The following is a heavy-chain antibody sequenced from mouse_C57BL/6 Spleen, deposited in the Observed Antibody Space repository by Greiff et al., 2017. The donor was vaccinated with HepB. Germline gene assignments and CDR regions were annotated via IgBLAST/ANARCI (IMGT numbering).Heavy chain of an antibody. Sequence: VQLQQSGAELVKPGASVKLSCTASGFNIKDYYMHWVKQRTEQGLEWIGRIDPEDGETKYAPNFQGKATITADTSSNTAYLQLSSLTSEDTAVYYCASRGEYNDYDWDYWGQGTTLTVSS. CDR3: ASRGEYNDYDWDY. CDR1: GFNIKDYY. D-gene: IGHD2-4*01. V-gene: IGHV14-2*01. J-gene: IGHJ2*01. CDR2: IDPEDGET.